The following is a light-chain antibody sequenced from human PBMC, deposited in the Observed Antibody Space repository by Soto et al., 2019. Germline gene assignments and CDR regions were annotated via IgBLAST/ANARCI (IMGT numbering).Light chain of an antibody. CDR3: QQYDKWPIT. Sequence: EIVMTQSPATLSVSPGERATLSCRASQSISSYLGWYQQKPGQAPRLLIYGASTRATDIPARFSGSGSGTDFTLTISSLKSEDSAVYYCQQYDKWPITFGQGTRLEIK. V-gene: IGKV3-15*01. J-gene: IGKJ5*01. CDR2: GAS. CDR1: QSISSY.